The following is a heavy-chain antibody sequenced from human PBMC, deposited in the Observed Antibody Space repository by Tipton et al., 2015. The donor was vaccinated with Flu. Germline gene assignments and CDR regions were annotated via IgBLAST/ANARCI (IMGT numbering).Heavy chain of an antibody. CDR2: IYYNGNT. CDR1: GDSMNTDDFS. D-gene: IGHD3-16*01. J-gene: IGHJ4*02. Sequence: TLSLTCSVSGDSMNTDDFSWSWIRQPPGKALEWIGYIYYNGNTFYNPSFRSRVSMSIDRSKTEFSLKLKSVTAADMAFYFCSRGLATFGPSTPFDHWGQGALVTVSS. V-gene: IGHV4-30-2*01. CDR3: SRGLATFGPSTPFDH.